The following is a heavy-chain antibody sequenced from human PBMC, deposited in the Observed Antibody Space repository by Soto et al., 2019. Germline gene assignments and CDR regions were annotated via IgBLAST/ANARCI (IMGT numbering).Heavy chain of an antibody. CDR2: INSDGSST. D-gene: IGHD2-15*01. V-gene: IGHV3-74*01. CDR1: GFTFSSYL. J-gene: IGHJ4*02. CDR3: VRTSLVVAAATREDY. Sequence: GSLILSCAASGFTFSSYLMHWVRQAPGKGLVWVSRINSDGSSTSYADSVKGRFTISRDNAKNTLYLQMNSLRAEDTAVYYCVRTSLVVAAATREDYWGQGTLVTVSS.